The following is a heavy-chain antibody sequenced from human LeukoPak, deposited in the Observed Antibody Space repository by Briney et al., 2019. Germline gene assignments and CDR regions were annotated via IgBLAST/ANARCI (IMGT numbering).Heavy chain of an antibody. CDR1: GFTFSSYA. V-gene: IGHV3-30*04. Sequence: GGSLRLSCVASGFTFSSYAMHWVRQAPGKGLEWVAVISYDGSNKYYADSVKGRFTISRDNSKNTLYLQMNSLRAEDTAVYYCAREGKPRIVFDYWGQGTLVTVSS. D-gene: IGHD2-15*01. CDR2: ISYDGSNK. CDR3: AREGKPRIVFDY. J-gene: IGHJ4*02.